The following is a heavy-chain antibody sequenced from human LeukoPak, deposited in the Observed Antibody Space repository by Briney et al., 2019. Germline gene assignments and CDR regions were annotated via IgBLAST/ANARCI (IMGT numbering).Heavy chain of an antibody. Sequence: ASVKVSCKVSGYTLTELSMHWVRQAPGKGLEWMGGFDPEDGETIYAQKFQGRVTMTEDTSTDTAYMELSSLRSEDTAVYYCATAITMVRGVISYFDYWGQGTLVTVSS. J-gene: IGHJ4*02. CDR2: FDPEDGET. D-gene: IGHD3-10*01. CDR3: ATAITMVRGVISYFDY. CDR1: GYTLTELS. V-gene: IGHV1-24*01.